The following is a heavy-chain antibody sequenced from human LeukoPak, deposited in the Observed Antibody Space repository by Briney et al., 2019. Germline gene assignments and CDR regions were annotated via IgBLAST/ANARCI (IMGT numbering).Heavy chain of an antibody. CDR2: ISGSGGST. CDR3: AKFKWELLPPRYYFDY. J-gene: IGHJ4*02. Sequence: GGSLRLTCAASGFIFSDYDMNWVRQAPGKGLEWVSAISGSGGSTYYADSVKGRFTISRDNSKNTLYLQMNSLRAEDTAVHYCAKFKWELLPPRYYFDYWGQGTLVTVSS. V-gene: IGHV3-23*01. CDR1: GFIFSDYD. D-gene: IGHD1-26*01.